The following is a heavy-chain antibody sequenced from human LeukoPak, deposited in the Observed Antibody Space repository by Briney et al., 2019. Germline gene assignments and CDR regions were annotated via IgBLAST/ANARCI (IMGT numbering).Heavy chain of an antibody. D-gene: IGHD2-15*01. CDR2: ISGSGGST. Sequence: GGSLRLSCAASGFTFSSYAMSWVRQAPGKGLEGVSAISGSGGSTYYADSVKGRFTISRGNSKNTLYLQMNSLRAEDTAVYYCAKDEGLYCSGGSCYLDYWGQGTLVTVSS. J-gene: IGHJ4*02. V-gene: IGHV3-23*01. CDR3: AKDEGLYCSGGSCYLDY. CDR1: GFTFSSYA.